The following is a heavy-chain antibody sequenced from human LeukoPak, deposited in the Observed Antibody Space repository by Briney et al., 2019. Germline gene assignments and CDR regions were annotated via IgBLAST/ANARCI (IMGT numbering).Heavy chain of an antibody. Sequence: GASVKVSCKASGYTFTSYGISWVRQAPGQGLEWMGWISAYNGNTNYAQKLQGRVTMTTDTSTSTAYMELRSLRSDDTAVYYCVLTKDYGDYDYWGQGTLVTVSS. V-gene: IGHV1-18*01. D-gene: IGHD4-17*01. J-gene: IGHJ4*02. CDR3: VLTKDYGDYDY. CDR1: GYTFTSYG. CDR2: ISAYNGNT.